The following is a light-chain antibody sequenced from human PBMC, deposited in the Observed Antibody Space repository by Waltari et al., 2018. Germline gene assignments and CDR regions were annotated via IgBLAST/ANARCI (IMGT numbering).Light chain of an antibody. V-gene: IGKV3-15*01. J-gene: IGKJ4*01. CDR3: QQYNNWPLT. CDR2: GAS. Sequence: PGKRATLSCRASQSVSSNLAWYQQKPGQAPRLLIYGASTRATGIPARFSGSGSETEFTLTISSLQSEDFAIFYCQQYNNWPLTFGGGTKVEIK. CDR1: QSVSSN.